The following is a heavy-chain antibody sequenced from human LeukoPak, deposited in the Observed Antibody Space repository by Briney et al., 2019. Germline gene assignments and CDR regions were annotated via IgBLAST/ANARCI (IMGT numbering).Heavy chain of an antibody. Sequence: GGSLRLSCAASGFTFSSYSMNWVRQAPGKGLEWVSSISSGSTYIYYADSVKGRFTISRDNAKNSLYLQMNSLRAEDTAVYYCAKTFRYCSSGSCYSHLYYFDYWGQGTLVTVSS. CDR3: AKTFRYCSSGSCYSHLYYFDY. CDR2: ISSGSTYI. CDR1: GFTFSSYS. D-gene: IGHD2-15*01. V-gene: IGHV3-21*04. J-gene: IGHJ4*02.